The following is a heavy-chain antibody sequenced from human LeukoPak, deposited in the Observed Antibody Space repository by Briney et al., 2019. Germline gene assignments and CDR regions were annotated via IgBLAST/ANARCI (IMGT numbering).Heavy chain of an antibody. D-gene: IGHD1-1*01. J-gene: IGHJ4*02. Sequence: PSETLSPTCTVSGGSISSYYWSWIRQPPGKGLEWIGYIYYSGSTDYNPSLKSRVTISVDTSKNQFSLRLRSVPAADTAVYYCARGYWNLDYWGQGTLVTVSS. CDR2: IYYSGST. CDR1: GGSISSYY. CDR3: ARGYWNLDY. V-gene: IGHV4-59*01.